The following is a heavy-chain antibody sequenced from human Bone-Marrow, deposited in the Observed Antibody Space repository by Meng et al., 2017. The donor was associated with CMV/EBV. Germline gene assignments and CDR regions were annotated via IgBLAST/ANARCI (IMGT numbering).Heavy chain of an antibody. CDR3: ARGLGYYDFWSGYYTPNWFDP. CDR2: MNPNSGST. V-gene: IGHV1-8*01. D-gene: IGHD3-3*01. CDR1: YD. J-gene: IGHJ5*02. Sequence: YDINWVRQATGQGLEWMGWMNPNSGSTGYAQKFQGRVTMTRNTSISTAYMELSSLRSEDTAVYYCARGLGYYDFWSGYYTPNWFDPWGQGTLVTVSS.